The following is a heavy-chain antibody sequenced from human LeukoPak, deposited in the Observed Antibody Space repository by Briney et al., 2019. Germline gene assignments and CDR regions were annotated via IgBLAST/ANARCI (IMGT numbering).Heavy chain of an antibody. CDR2: ICDSGRTI. CDR1: GVTFSDYY. V-gene: IGHV3-11*01. J-gene: IGHJ4*02. D-gene: IGHD3-22*01. Sequence: PGGSLSLSCAASGVTFSDYYMSWIRQAPGKGREWVSYICDSGRTIYYADSVKGRFTISRDNAKNSVYLQMNNLRAEDTAVYYCARDRLGDYDHSGYYDKWGQGTLVTVSS. CDR3: ARDRLGDYDHSGYYDK.